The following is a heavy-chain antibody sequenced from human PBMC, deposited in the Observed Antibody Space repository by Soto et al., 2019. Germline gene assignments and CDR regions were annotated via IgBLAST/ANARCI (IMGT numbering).Heavy chain of an antibody. D-gene: IGHD3-9*01. CDR2: IKQDGSEK. CDR3: ASSDLYYDILTGYYLIDY. Sequence: PGGSLRLSCAASGFTFSSYWMSWVRQAPGKXLEWVANIKQDGSEKYYVDSVKGRFTISRDNAKNSLYLQMNSLRAEDTAVYYCASSDLYYDILTGYYLIDYWGQGTLVTVFS. V-gene: IGHV3-7*03. CDR1: GFTFSSYW. J-gene: IGHJ4*02.